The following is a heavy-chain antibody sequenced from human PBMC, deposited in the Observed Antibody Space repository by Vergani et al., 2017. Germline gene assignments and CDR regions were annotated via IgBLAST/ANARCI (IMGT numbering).Heavy chain of an antibody. CDR3: ARDVYSGSYTDYYFDY. V-gene: IGHV3-21*01. CDR1: GFTFSSYS. J-gene: IGHJ4*02. D-gene: IGHD1-26*01. CDR2: ISSSSSYI. Sequence: VQLVESGGGLVKPGGSLRLSCAASGFTFSSYSMNWVRQAPGKGLEWVSSISSSSSYIYYADSVKGRFTISRDNAKNSLYLQMNSLRAEDTAVYYCARDVYSGSYTDYYFDYWGQGTLVTVSS.